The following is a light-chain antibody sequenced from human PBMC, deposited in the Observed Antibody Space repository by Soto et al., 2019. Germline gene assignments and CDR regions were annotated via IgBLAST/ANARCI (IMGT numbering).Light chain of an antibody. Sequence: SELTKPASVSVSPGQSITISCTGTSSDVGGYNYVSWYQHHPGKAPKLIIYDVSNRPSGVSIRFSGSKSDNTASLTISGLQPEDEADYHCSSYTTSNTRQIVFGTGTKVTVL. V-gene: IGLV2-14*03. J-gene: IGLJ1*01. CDR1: SSDVGGYNY. CDR2: DVS. CDR3: SSYTTSNTRQIV.